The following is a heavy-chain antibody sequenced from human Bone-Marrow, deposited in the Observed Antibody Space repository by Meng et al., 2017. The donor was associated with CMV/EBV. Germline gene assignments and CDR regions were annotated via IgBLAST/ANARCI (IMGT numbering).Heavy chain of an antibody. Sequence: GESLKISCAASGFTFSSYDMHWVRQATGKGLEWVSAIGTAGDTYYPGSVKGRFTISRENAKNSLYLQMNSLRAGDTAVYYCARDRMVGAGGYYGMDVWGQGTTVTVSS. CDR1: GFTFSSYD. CDR2: IGTAGDT. J-gene: IGHJ6*02. D-gene: IGHD1-26*01. CDR3: ARDRMVGAGGYYGMDV. V-gene: IGHV3-13*01.